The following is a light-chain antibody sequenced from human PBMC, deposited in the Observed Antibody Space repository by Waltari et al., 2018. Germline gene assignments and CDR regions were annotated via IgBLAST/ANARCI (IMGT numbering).Light chain of an antibody. Sequence: DLQVTQSPSSLSASVGDRVTITCRATQDIGSSLAWYQVRPGKVPKLLIFGASTLQTGVPSRFSGSGSGTHFTLAINSLQPEDFATYCCQEYNILPLTFGGGTKVQVK. V-gene: IGKV1-27*01. CDR2: GAS. CDR1: QDIGSS. CDR3: QEYNILPLT. J-gene: IGKJ4*01.